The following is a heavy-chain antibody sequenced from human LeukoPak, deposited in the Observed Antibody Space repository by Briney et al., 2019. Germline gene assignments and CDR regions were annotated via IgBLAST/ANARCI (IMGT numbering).Heavy chain of an antibody. Sequence: GRSLRLSCAASGFTFSSYAMSWVRQAPGKGLEWVSGISDNGGTTYFADSVKGRFAISRDNSKNTLYLQMTSLRVEDTAIYYCAGAVTGYHYGMDVWGQGTTVTVSS. J-gene: IGHJ6*02. V-gene: IGHV3-23*01. CDR2: ISDNGGTT. D-gene: IGHD1-14*01. CDR3: AGAVTGYHYGMDV. CDR1: GFTFSSYA.